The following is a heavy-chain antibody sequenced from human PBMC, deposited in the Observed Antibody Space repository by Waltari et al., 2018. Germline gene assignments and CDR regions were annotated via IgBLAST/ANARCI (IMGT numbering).Heavy chain of an antibody. J-gene: IGHJ6*02. Sequence: EVQLVESGGGLVQPGGYLRLSCAASGFTFSSYWMSWVRQGPGKGLEWVANIKQDGIEKYYVDSVKGRFTISRDNAKNSLYLQMNSLRAEDTSVYYCARTGQWLVNYYYYYGMDVWGQGTTVTVSS. V-gene: IGHV3-7*01. CDR2: IKQDGIEK. D-gene: IGHD6-19*01. CDR1: GFTFSSYW. CDR3: ARTGQWLVNYYYYYGMDV.